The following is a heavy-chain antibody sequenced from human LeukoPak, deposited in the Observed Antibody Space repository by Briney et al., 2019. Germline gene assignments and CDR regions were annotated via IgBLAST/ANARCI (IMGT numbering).Heavy chain of an antibody. CDR1: GGSFSGYY. CDR3: ARGVYIAAAQYAY. D-gene: IGHD6-13*01. Sequence: NPSETLSLTCAVYGGSFSGYYWSWIRQPPGKGLEWIGYIYYSGTTNYNPSLKSRVTISVDTSKNQFSLKLSSVTAADTAVYYCARGVYIAAAQYAYWGQGTLVTVSS. CDR2: IYYSGTT. V-gene: IGHV4-59*01. J-gene: IGHJ4*02.